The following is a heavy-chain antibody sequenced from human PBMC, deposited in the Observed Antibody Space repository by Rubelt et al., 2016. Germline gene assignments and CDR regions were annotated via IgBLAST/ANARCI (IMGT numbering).Heavy chain of an antibody. CDR1: GYTFTGYY. CDR3: ARFAIGGHSSGYLFDY. D-gene: IGHD3-22*01. J-gene: IGHJ4*02. CDR2: INPNSGGT. V-gene: IGHV1-2*02. Sequence: QVQLVQSGAEVKRPGASVKVSCKASGYTFTGYYMHWVRQAPGQGLEWMGWINPNSGGTTYAQKFQGRVTMTRDTSISTAYMELSRLGSDDTAVYYCARFAIGGHSSGYLFDYWGQGTLVTVSS.